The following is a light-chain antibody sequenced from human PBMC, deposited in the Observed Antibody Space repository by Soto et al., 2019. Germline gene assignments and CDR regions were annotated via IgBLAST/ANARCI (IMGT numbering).Light chain of an antibody. J-gene: IGKJ1*01. Sequence: EMVMTQSPATLSLSPGERATLSCRASHNINDNLAWYQQKPGQAPRLLIYGASSRATGIPDRFSGSGSGTDFTLTISRLEAEDFAMYYCQQCGGSPTFGQGTKVEVK. CDR2: GAS. CDR3: QQCGGSPT. V-gene: IGKV3-20*01. CDR1: HNINDN.